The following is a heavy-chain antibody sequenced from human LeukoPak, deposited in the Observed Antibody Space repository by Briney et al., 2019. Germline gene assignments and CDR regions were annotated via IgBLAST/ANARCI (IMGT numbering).Heavy chain of an antibody. J-gene: IGHJ5*02. D-gene: IGHD6-13*01. Sequence: PSETLSLTCAVFGGSFSGYYWSWIRQSPGRGLEWIGEINHSGGTNKNPSLKSRVTISVDTSKNQFSLKLNSVTAADTAVYYCARGRIAAPNWFDPWGQGTLVTVSS. CDR2: INHSGGT. CDR3: ARGRIAAPNWFDP. CDR1: GGSFSGYY. V-gene: IGHV4-34*01.